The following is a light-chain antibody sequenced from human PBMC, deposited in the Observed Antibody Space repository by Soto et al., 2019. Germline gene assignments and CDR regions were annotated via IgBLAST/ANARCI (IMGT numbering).Light chain of an antibody. CDR2: GAS. CDR3: QQYHYWPPIT. V-gene: IGKV3-15*01. CDR1: QSVSSN. J-gene: IGKJ5*01. Sequence: ELVMTQSPATLSVSPGERATLSCRASQSVSSNLAWYQQKPGQAPRLLIYGASTRATGIPARFSGSGSGTEFTLTISSLQSEDFAVYYCQQYHYWPPITFGQGTRLEIK.